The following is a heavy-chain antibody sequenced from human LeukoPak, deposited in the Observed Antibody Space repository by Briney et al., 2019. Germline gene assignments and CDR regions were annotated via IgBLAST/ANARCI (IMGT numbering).Heavy chain of an antibody. V-gene: IGHV3-23*01. CDR2: ISGSGGST. Sequence: GGSLRLSCAASGFPFSTNAMTWVRQAPPKELEWVSAISGSGGSTYYADSVKGRFTISRDNSKNTLYLQMNSLRAEDTAVYYCAKAYYGDYYDYWGQGTLVTVSS. J-gene: IGHJ4*02. CDR1: GFPFSTNA. CDR3: AKAYYGDYYDY. D-gene: IGHD4-17*01.